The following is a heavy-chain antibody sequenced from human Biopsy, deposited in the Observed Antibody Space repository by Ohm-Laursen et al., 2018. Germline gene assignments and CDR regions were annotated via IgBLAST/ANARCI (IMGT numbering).Heavy chain of an antibody. CDR2: VSSDGKNK. D-gene: IGHD1-26*01. J-gene: IGHJ4*02. CDR3: AKGLYSGSYYYDS. V-gene: IGHV3-30*18. Sequence: FLRLSCTASGFTLSNYGMHWVRQAPGRGLEWVAAVSSDGKNKHYADSVQGRFTISRDNSKNTVDLQMNSLRAEDTAVYYCAKGLYSGSYYYDSWGQGTLVTVSS. CDR1: GFTLSNYG.